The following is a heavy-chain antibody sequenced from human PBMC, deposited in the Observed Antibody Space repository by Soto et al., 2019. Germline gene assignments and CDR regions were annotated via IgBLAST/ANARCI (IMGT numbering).Heavy chain of an antibody. J-gene: IGHJ5*02. CDR2: MNPNSGNT. D-gene: IGHD3-16*01. V-gene: IGHV1-8*01. CDR1: GYTFTSYD. CDR3: AWDIKYVDYSRWIGA. Sequence: QVQLVQSGAEVKKPGASVKVSCKASGYTFTSYDINWVRQATGQGLEYLGWMNPNSGNTGYVQKFQGRVTMTRDTSISTAYMKVSSLRSEDTAVYYCAWDIKYVDYSRWIGACGQGTLGTVSS.